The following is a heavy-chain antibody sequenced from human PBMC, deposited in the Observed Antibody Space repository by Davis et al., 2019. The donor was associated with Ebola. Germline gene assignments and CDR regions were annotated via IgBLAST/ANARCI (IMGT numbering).Heavy chain of an antibody. CDR1: GGSISSSSYY. CDR3: ARIVPTYGELLWFGELTD. CDR2: IHYSGST. J-gene: IGHJ4*02. Sequence: SETLSLTCTVSGGSISSSSYYWGWFRQSPGKGLEWIGSIHYSGSTYYNPSLKSRVTISVDTSKNQFSLKLSSVTAADTAVYYCARIVPTYGELLWFGELTDWGQGTLVTVSS. D-gene: IGHD3-10*01. V-gene: IGHV4-39*01.